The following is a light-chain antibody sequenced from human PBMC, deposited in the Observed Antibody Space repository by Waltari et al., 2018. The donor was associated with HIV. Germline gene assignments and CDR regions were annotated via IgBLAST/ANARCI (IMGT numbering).Light chain of an antibody. CDR1: LLPKKY. Sequence: SDELTQPPSVSVSPGQTARITCSGELLPKKYSYWYQHKSSQAPVLVIYEDNKRPSGIPERFSASSSGTMATLTFSGAQVEDEADYYCYSTDTNGHPLFGGGTKLTVL. CDR3: YSTDTNGHPL. J-gene: IGLJ2*01. CDR2: EDN. V-gene: IGLV3-10*01.